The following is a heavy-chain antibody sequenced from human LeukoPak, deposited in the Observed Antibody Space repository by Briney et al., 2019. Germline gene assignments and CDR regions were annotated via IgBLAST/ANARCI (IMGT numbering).Heavy chain of an antibody. J-gene: IGHJ4*02. CDR3: ARERGEGSLFDY. Sequence: SVKVSCKASGGTFSTYAISWVRQAPGQGLEWMGGIIPIFGTTNFAQKFQGRVTITADESTSTAYMELSSLRSEDTAVYYCARERGEGSLFDYWGQGTLVTVSS. D-gene: IGHD3-16*01. CDR1: GGTFSTYA. V-gene: IGHV1-69*01. CDR2: IIPIFGTT.